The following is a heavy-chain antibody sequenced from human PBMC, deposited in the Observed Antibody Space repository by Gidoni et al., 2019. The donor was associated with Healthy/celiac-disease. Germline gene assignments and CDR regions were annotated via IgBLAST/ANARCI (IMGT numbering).Heavy chain of an antibody. CDR2: ISAYNGNT. D-gene: IGHD6-19*01. CDR1: GYTFTSYG. J-gene: IGHJ4*02. CDR3: ARDKSIFGYSSGWYRGTPFDY. V-gene: IGHV1-18*01. Sequence: QVQLVQSGAEVKKPGASVKVSCKASGYTFTSYGISWVRQAPGQGLEWMGWISAYNGNTNYAQKLQGRVTMTTDTSTSTAYMELRSLRSDDTAVYYCARDKSIFGYSSGWYRGTPFDYWGQGTLVTVSS.